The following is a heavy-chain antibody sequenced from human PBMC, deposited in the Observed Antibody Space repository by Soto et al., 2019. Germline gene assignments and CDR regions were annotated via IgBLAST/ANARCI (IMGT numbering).Heavy chain of an antibody. CDR3: AKVSRKGSAIDFDY. CDR1: GYTFSNYD. Sequence: QVQLVQSGAELKKPGASVKVSCKASGYTFSNYDMNWVRQATGQGPEWIGWVNPNNCDTGYAQKFQCRVTLTTDISTTTAYMQLTSPRSEDTSSYYCAKVSRKGSAIDFDYWGQGTLINVSS. J-gene: IGHJ4*02. V-gene: IGHV1-8*01. CDR2: VNPNNCDT. D-gene: IGHD3-10*01.